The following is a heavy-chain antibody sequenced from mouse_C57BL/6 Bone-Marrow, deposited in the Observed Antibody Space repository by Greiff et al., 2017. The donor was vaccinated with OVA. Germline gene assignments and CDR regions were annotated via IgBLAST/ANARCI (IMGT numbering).Heavy chain of an antibody. V-gene: IGHV1-4*01. CDR3: ARSTVVADENYYAMDY. Sequence: VQLQQSGAELARPGASVKMSCKASGYTFTSYTMHWVKQRPGQGLEWIGYINPSSGYTKYNQKFKDKATLTADKSSSTAYMQLSSLTSEDSAVYYCARSTVVADENYYAMDYWGQGTSVTVYS. CDR1: GYTFTSYT. J-gene: IGHJ4*01. CDR2: INPSSGYT. D-gene: IGHD1-1*01.